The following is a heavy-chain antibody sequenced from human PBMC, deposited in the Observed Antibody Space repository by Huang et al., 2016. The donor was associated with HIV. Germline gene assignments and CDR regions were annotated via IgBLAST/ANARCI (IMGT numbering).Heavy chain of an antibody. J-gene: IGHJ1*01. D-gene: IGHD6-19*01. Sequence: QITLKESGPTLVKPTQTLTLTCTFSGFSLSTSGVGVGWIRQPPGKALEWLAHIHLNNDKHYNSSLKSRLTITKDTSKNQVVLTMANVDPLDTATYYCARRAASGWQQEYFHLWGQGTLVTVSS. CDR2: IHLNNDK. CDR3: ARRAASGWQQEYFHL. CDR1: GFSLSTSGVG. V-gene: IGHV2-5*01.